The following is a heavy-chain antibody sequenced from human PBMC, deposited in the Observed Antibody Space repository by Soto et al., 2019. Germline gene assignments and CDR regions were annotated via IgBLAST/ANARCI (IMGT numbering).Heavy chain of an antibody. Sequence: EVQLVESGGGLVKPGGSLRLSCAASGFTFSNAWMNWVRQAPGKGLEWVGRIKSKTDGGPTDYAAPVKGRFTISRDDSKNTLYLQMNSLKTEDTAVYYCTTPAASLLWFGYGMDVWGQGTTVTVSS. CDR1: GFTFSNAW. J-gene: IGHJ6*02. CDR2: IKSKTDGGPT. CDR3: TTPAASLLWFGYGMDV. V-gene: IGHV3-15*07. D-gene: IGHD3-10*01.